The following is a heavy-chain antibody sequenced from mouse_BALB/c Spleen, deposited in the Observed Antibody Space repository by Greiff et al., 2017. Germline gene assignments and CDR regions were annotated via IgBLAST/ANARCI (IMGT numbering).Heavy chain of an antibody. Sequence: EVQGVESGPGLVKPSQSLSLTCTVTGYSITSDYAWNWIRQFPGNKLEWMGYISYSGSTSYNPSLKSRISITRDTSKNQFFLQLNSVTTEDTATYYCARDDPFDYWGQGTTLTVSS. V-gene: IGHV3-2*02. CDR2: ISYSGST. J-gene: IGHJ2*01. CDR1: GYSITSDYA. CDR3: ARDDPFDY.